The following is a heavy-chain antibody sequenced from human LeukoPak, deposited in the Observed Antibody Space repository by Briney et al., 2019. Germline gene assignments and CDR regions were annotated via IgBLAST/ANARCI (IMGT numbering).Heavy chain of an antibody. CDR2: ISSSSSYI. CDR3: AREVAIVVPAAMDTDGAFDI. D-gene: IGHD2-2*01. V-gene: IGHV3-21*01. J-gene: IGHJ3*02. Sequence: GGSLRLSCAASGFTFSSYSMNWVRQAPGKGLEWVSSISSSSSYIYYADSVKGRFTISRDNAKNSLYLQMNSLRAEDTAVYYCAREVAIVVPAAMDTDGAFDIWGQGTMVTVSS. CDR1: GFTFSSYS.